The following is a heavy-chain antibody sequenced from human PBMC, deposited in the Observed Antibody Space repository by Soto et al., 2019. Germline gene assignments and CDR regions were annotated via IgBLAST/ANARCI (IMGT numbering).Heavy chain of an antibody. J-gene: IGHJ4*02. CDR1: GDSIRSSTYQ. CDR3: ARHRNWKVDY. V-gene: IGHV4-39*01. D-gene: IGHD1-1*01. CDR2: AYYSEST. Sequence: SETLSLTCTVSGDSIRSSTYQWGWIRQPPGRGLEWIGSAYYSESTYYNPSLKSRVTIPVDTSKNQFSLKVNSVTAADTAVYYRARHRNWKVDYWGQGTLVTVSS.